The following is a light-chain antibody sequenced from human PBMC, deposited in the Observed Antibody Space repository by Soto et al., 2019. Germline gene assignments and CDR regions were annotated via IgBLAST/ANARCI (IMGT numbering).Light chain of an antibody. J-gene: IGKJ4*01. V-gene: IGKV3-15*01. CDR1: QRISTN. Sequence: EIVMTQSPPTLSVSPGERATLSCRASQRISTNVAWYKHKPGQAPRLLIYSASTRATGIPARFSGSGSGTEFTLTISSLQSEDFAVYYCQQYNNWSPITFGGGTKVDIK. CDR3: QQYNNWSPIT. CDR2: SAS.